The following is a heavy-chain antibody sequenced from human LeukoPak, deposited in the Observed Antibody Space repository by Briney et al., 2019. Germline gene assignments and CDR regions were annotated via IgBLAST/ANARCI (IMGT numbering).Heavy chain of an antibody. CDR2: INTDGSST. J-gene: IGHJ5*02. CDR3: VRGGESTWS. D-gene: IGHD2-15*01. CDR1: GFTFSSYW. V-gene: IGHV3-74*01. Sequence: GGSLRLSCAASGFTFSSYWMHWVRHAPGKGLVWGSRINTDGSSTSYAGSVKGRFTISRDDAKNTLYLQMNSLRAEDTAVYYCVRGGESTWSWGQGTLVTVSS.